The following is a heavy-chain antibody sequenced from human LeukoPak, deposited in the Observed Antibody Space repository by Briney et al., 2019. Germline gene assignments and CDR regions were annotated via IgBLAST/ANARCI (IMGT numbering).Heavy chain of an antibody. J-gene: IGHJ4*02. Sequence: SETLSLTCTVSGGSISGYYWTWIRQPAGKGLEWIGHIYTRGNTNYSPSLKSRVTMSVDTSKNQFSLKLSSVTAADTAVYYCARLGAATTFDYWGQGTLVTASS. D-gene: IGHD2-15*01. V-gene: IGHV4-4*07. CDR2: IYTRGNT. CDR3: ARLGAATTFDY. CDR1: GGSISGYY.